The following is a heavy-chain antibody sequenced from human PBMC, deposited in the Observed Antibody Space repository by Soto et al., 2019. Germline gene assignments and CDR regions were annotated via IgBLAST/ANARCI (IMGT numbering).Heavy chain of an antibody. D-gene: IGHD4-17*01. Sequence: EVQLLESGGGLVQPGGSLRLSCAASGFTFSNYAMNWVRQAPGKGLEGVSVISGRGGSTYYADSVKGRFTISRDNSENTLYLQMNSLRAEDTALYYCAKGARRLYTYGDAFDIWGQGTMVTVSS. V-gene: IGHV3-23*01. CDR1: GFTFSNYA. J-gene: IGHJ3*02. CDR2: ISGRGGST. CDR3: AKGARRLYTYGDAFDI.